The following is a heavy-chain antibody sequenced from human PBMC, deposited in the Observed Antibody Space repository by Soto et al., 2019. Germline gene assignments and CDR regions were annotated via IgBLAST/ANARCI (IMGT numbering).Heavy chain of an antibody. CDR3: ARGRSSYCGGDCYSWWGFDP. V-gene: IGHV3-21*01. Sequence: PGGSLRLSCAASGFTFSSYSMNWVRQAPGKGLEWVSSISSSSSYIYYADSVKGRFTISRDNAKNSLYLQMNSLRAEDTAVYYCARGRSSYCGGDCYSWWGFDPWGQGTLVTVSS. D-gene: IGHD2-21*01. J-gene: IGHJ5*02. CDR1: GFTFSSYS. CDR2: ISSSSSYI.